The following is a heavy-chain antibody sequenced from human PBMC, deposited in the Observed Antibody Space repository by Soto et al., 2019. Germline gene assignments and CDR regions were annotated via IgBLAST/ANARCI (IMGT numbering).Heavy chain of an antibody. V-gene: IGHV4-4*02. CDR2: IYHSGST. J-gene: IGHJ5*02. D-gene: IGHD3-10*01. Sequence: QVRLQESGPGLVKPSGTLSLTCAVSGDSISSTYWWNWVRQPPGKGLEWIGEIYHSGSTNYNPSLKSRVTISIDKSNNQFPLRLNSMTAADTAMYYCARRVNMVRGFDPWGQGTLVTVSS. CDR3: ARRVNMVRGFDP. CDR1: GDSISSTYW.